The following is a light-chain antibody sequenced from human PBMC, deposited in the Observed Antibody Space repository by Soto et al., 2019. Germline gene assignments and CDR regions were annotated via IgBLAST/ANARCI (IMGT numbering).Light chain of an antibody. CDR3: YSFTSSNTYV. V-gene: IGLV2-18*02. Sequence: QSALAQPASVSGAHGQAVTISCTGTSSDVGSYNRVSWYRQPPGTAPKVIIYEVSNRPSGVPDRFSGSKSGNTASLTISGLQPEDEADYYCYSFTSSNTYVFGTGTKVTVL. CDR2: EVS. J-gene: IGLJ1*01. CDR1: SSDVGSYNR.